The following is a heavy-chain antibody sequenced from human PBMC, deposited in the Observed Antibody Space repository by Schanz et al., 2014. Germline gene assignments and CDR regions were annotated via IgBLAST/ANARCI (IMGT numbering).Heavy chain of an antibody. CDR2: IISILGIP. V-gene: IGHV1-69*04. CDR1: GGTFSSYT. J-gene: IGHJ4*02. D-gene: IGHD6-6*01. Sequence: QVQLVQSGAEVKKPGSSVTVSCKASGGTFSSYTISWVRQAPGQGLEWMGRIISILGIPNYAQKFQGRVTMTADTSTSTAYMDLRSLRSDDTAVYYCARDQSPYTNSSDVRYFDYWGQGSLVTVSS. CDR3: ARDQSPYTNSSDVRYFDY.